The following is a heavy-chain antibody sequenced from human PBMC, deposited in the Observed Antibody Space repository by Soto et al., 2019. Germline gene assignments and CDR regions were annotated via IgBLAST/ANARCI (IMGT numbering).Heavy chain of an antibody. CDR2: IDNGGTNT. Sequence: GGSLRLSFAGSGYNFGGFWMHWVRQAPGKGLVWVSRIDNGGTNTVYADAVKVRFTISRDNAKNTLYLQMDSLRAEDTAVYYCAKDRGTPDAFNXWGQGTMVTVS. J-gene: IGHJ3*02. CDR1: GYNFGGFW. V-gene: IGHV3-74*01. D-gene: IGHD3-10*01. CDR3: AKDRGTPDAFNX.